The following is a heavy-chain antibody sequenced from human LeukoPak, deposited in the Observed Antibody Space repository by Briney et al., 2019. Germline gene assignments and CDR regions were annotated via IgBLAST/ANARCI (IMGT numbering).Heavy chain of an antibody. V-gene: IGHV3-23*01. D-gene: IGHD3-10*01. J-gene: IGHJ4*02. Sequence: GGSLRLSCAASGFTFSSYSMNWVRQAPGKGLEWVSAISGSGGSTYYADSVKGRFTISRDNSKNTLYLQMNSLRAEDTAVYYCAKDPRVSYYYGSGSSYFDYWGQGTLVTVSS. CDR1: GFTFSSYS. CDR3: AKDPRVSYYYGSGSSYFDY. CDR2: ISGSGGST.